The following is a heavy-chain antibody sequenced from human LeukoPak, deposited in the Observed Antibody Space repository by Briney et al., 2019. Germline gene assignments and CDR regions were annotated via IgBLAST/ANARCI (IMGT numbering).Heavy chain of an antibody. CDR3: AKDSGSYTYFDS. CDR1: SSSSYY. CDR2: IKQDGSEQ. D-gene: IGHD1-26*01. Sequence: SSSSYYWGWIRQPPGKGLEWVANIKQDGSEQYYTDSVKGRFTISRDNSKNTQYLQMNSLRAEDTAVYYCAKDSGSYTYFDSWGQGTLVTVSS. V-gene: IGHV3-7*01. J-gene: IGHJ4*02.